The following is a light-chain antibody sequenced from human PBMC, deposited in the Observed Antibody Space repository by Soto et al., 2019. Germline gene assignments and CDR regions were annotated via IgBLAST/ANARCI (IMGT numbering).Light chain of an antibody. CDR3: SSYTSGSTLVV. V-gene: IGLV2-14*01. CDR1: SSDVGAYNY. CDR2: EVT. Sequence: QSVLTQPASVSGSPGQSITISCTGSSSDVGAYNYVSWYQQHPGKAPRLMINEVTNRPSGVSNRFSGSKSGNTASLTISGLRAEDEADYYCSSYTSGSTLVVFGGGTKLTVL. J-gene: IGLJ2*01.